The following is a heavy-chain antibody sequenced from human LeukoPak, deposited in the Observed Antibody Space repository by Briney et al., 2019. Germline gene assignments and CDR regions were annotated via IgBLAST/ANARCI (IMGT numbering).Heavy chain of an antibody. D-gene: IGHD6-25*01. V-gene: IGHV4-59*01. CDR2: IFYSGSS. Sequence: SETLSLTCTVSGDSLNSYYWSWIRQPPGEGLQWIGYIFYSGSSSYNASLRSRVAISVDTSKNQFSLKLTSVTAAGTAVYYCAGRAARFFDYWGQGSLVTVSS. CDR3: AGRAARFFDY. CDR1: GDSLNSYY. J-gene: IGHJ4*02.